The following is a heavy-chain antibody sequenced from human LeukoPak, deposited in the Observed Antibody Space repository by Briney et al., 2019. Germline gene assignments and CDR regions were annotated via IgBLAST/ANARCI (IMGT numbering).Heavy chain of an antibody. V-gene: IGHV1-69*04. CDR3: ASFDCSSTSCYELSYYGMDV. CDR1: GGTFSSYA. D-gene: IGHD2-2*01. CDR2: IIPILGIA. J-gene: IGHJ6*02. Sequence: ASVKVSCKASGGTFSSYAISWVRQAPGQGLEWMGRIIPILGIANYAQKFQGRVTITADKSTSTAYMELSSLRSEDTVVYYCASFDCSSTSCYELSYYGMDVWGQGTTVTVSS.